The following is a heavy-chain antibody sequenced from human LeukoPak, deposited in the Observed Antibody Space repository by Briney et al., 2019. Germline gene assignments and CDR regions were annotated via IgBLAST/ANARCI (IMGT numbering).Heavy chain of an antibody. CDR2: IYYSGST. Sequence: PSETLSLTCTVSGGTISSGGYYWSWIRQHPGKGLEWIGYIYYSGSTYYNPSLKSRVTISVDTSKNQFSLKLSSATAADTAVYYCARDGGTYCSGGSCYFDPWGQGTLVTVSS. J-gene: IGHJ5*02. CDR3: ARDGGTYCSGGSCYFDP. D-gene: IGHD2-15*01. CDR1: GGTISSGGYY. V-gene: IGHV4-31*03.